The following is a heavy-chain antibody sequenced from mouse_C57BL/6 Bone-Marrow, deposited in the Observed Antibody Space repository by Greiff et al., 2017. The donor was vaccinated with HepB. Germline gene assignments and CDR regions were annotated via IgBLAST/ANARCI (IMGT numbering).Heavy chain of an antibody. V-gene: IGHV5-12*01. CDR3: ARQGYDCYWAWFAY. Sequence: EVMLVESGGGLVQPGGSLKLSCAASGFTFSDYYMYWVRQTPEKRLEWVAYISNGGGSTYYPDTVKGRFTISRDNAKNTLYLQMGRLTSEDTAMYYCARQGYDCYWAWFAYWGQGTLVTVSA. CDR1: GFTFSDYY. CDR2: ISNGGGST. D-gene: IGHD2-3*01. J-gene: IGHJ3*01.